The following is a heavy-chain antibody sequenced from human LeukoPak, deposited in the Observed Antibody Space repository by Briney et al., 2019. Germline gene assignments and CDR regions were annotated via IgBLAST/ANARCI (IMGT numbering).Heavy chain of an antibody. CDR3: AKDRDDSGDYGLPYGAFDI. V-gene: IGHV3-30*02. CDR1: GFTFSSYG. CDR2: IRYDGSNK. Sequence: GGSLRLSCAASGFTFSSYGMHWVRQAPGKGLEWVAFIRYDGSNKYYADSVKGRFTISRDNSKNTLYLQMNSLRAEDTAVYYCAKDRDDSGDYGLPYGAFDIWGQGTMVTVSS. D-gene: IGHD4-17*01. J-gene: IGHJ3*02.